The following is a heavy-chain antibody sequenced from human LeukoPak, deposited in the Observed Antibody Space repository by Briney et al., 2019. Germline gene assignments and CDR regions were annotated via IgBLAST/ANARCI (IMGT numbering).Heavy chain of an antibody. CDR1: GGAISSYY. CDR2: IYTRGST. D-gene: IGHD6-13*01. CDR3: ARTTPAAGTNWFDP. V-gene: IGHV4-4*07. J-gene: IGHJ5*02. Sequence: SETLSLTCTVSGGAISSYYWSWIRQPAGRGLEWIGRIYTRGSTIYNPSLKSRVTMSVDTSKNQCSLKLSSVTAADTAVYYCARTTPAAGTNWFDPWGQGTLVTVSS.